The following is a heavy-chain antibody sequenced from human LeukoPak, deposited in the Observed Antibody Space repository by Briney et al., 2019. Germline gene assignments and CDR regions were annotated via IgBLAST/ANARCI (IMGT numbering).Heavy chain of an antibody. D-gene: IGHD3-3*01. Sequence: ASVKVSCKASGYTFTSYYMHWVRQAPGQGLGWMGIINPSGGSTSYAQKFQGRVTMTRDTSTSTVYMELSSLRSEDTAVYYCARDFGPVDGTIFGVVISAYGMDVWGQGTTVTVSS. CDR1: GYTFTSYY. J-gene: IGHJ6*02. CDR3: ARDFGPVDGTIFGVVISAYGMDV. CDR2: INPSGGST. V-gene: IGHV1-46*01.